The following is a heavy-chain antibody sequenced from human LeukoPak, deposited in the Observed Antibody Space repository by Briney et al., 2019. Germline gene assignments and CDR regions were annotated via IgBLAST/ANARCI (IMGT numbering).Heavy chain of an antibody. CDR3: ARVLLLSGAFDI. Sequence: GASVKVSCKASGYTFTCYYMHWVRQAPGQGLEWMGIINPSGGSTSYAQKFQGRVTMTRDMSTSTVYMELSSLRSEDTAVYYCARVLLLSGAFDIWGQGTMVTVSS. J-gene: IGHJ3*02. CDR1: GYTFTCYY. V-gene: IGHV1-46*01. CDR2: INPSGGST.